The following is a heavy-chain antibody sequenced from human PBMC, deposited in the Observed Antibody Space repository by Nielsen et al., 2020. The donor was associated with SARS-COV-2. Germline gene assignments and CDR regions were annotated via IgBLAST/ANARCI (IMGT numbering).Heavy chain of an antibody. V-gene: IGHV1-2*06. CDR1: GYTFTGYY. Sequence: ASVKVSCKASGYTFTGYYMHWVRQAPGQGLEWMGRINPNSGGTNYAQKFQGRVTMTRDTSISTAYMELSRPRSDDTAVYYCARDYGENYGDYKDENWFDPWGQGTLVTVSS. CDR2: INPNSGGT. J-gene: IGHJ5*02. CDR3: ARDYGENYGDYKDENWFDP. D-gene: IGHD4-17*01.